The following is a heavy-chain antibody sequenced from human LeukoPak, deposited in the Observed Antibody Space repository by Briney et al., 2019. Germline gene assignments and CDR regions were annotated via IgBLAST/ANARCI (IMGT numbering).Heavy chain of an antibody. CDR2: ISGSGGST. V-gene: IGHV3-23*01. CDR3: AKRYIGNYYFDY. CDR1: GFTFSSYA. Sequence: GGSLRLSCAASGFTFSSYAMSWVRQAPGKGLEWVPVISGSGGSTYYVDSVKGRFTISRDNSKNTLYLQMNSLRAEDTAVYYCAKRYIGNYYFDYWGQGTLVTVSS. D-gene: IGHD3-16*02. J-gene: IGHJ4*02.